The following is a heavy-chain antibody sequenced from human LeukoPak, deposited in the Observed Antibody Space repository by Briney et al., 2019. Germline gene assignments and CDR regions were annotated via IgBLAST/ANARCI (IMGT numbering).Heavy chain of an antibody. CDR2: FDPEDGET. J-gene: IGHJ6*03. CDR1: GYTLTELS. V-gene: IGHV1-24*01. Sequence: GASVKVSCKVSGYTLTELSMHWVRQAPGKGLEWMGGFDPEDGETIYAQKFQGRVTMTEDTSTDTAYMELSSLRSEDTAVYYCARDLSIAARPSYYMDVWGKGTTVTVSS. CDR3: ARDLSIAARPSYYMDV. D-gene: IGHD6-6*01.